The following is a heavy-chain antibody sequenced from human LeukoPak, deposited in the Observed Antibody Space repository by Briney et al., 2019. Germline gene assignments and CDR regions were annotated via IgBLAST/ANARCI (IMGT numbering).Heavy chain of an antibody. J-gene: IGHJ4*02. CDR3: ARGRKAAAGTDY. D-gene: IGHD6-13*01. V-gene: IGHV1-2*02. CDR1: GYTFTSYY. Sequence: ASVKVSCKASGYTFTSYYMHWVRQAPGQGLEWMGWINPNSGGTNYAQKFQGRVTMTRDTSISTAYMELSRLRSDDTAVYYCARGRKAAAGTDYWGQGTLVTVSP. CDR2: INPNSGGT.